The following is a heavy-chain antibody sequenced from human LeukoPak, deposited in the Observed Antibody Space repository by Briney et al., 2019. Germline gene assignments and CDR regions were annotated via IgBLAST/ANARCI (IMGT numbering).Heavy chain of an antibody. J-gene: IGHJ4*02. D-gene: IGHD2-21*02. CDR2: ISGSGGST. CDR3: AKISRAYCGGDCYSAIDY. V-gene: IGHV3-23*01. CDR1: GFTFSNAW. Sequence: PGGSLRLSCAASGFTFSNAWMSWVRQAPGKGLEWVSAISGSGGSTYYADSVKGRFTISRDNSKNTLYLQMNSLRAEDTAVYYCAKISRAYCGGDCYSAIDYWGQGTLVTVSS.